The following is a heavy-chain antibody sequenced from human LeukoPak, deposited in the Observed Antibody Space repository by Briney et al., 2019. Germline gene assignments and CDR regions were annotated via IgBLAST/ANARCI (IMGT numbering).Heavy chain of an antibody. CDR1: GYTFTGYY. D-gene: IGHD3-22*01. Sequence: ASVTVSCKASGYTFTGYYIHWVRQAPGQGLEWMGWINPNSGGTKFAQKFQGRVTMTRDTSISTAYMELRSLRSDDTAVYYCGRDFKPYDNGGYDDTFDIWGQGTMITVSS. V-gene: IGHV1-2*02. CDR2: INPNSGGT. J-gene: IGHJ3*02. CDR3: GRDFKPYDNGGYDDTFDI.